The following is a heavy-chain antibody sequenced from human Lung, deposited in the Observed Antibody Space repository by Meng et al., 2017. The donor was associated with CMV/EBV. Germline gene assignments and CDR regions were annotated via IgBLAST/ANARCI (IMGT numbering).Heavy chain of an antibody. J-gene: IGHJ3*02. D-gene: IGHD3-3*01. Sequence: ASXXVSXKASGYTFTGDYLHWVRQAPGQGLEWMASIDPKSGDTKFAQKFQGRVTMTRDTSISTLYMQLSTLRSDDTAVYYCAKEESGYYDALDIWGQGTRVTV. V-gene: IGHV1-2*02. CDR1: GYTFTGDY. CDR2: IDPKSGDT. CDR3: AKEESGYYDALDI.